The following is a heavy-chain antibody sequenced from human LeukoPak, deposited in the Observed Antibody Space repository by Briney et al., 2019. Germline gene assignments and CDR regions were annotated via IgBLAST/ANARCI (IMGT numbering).Heavy chain of an antibody. CDR2: INHSGST. Sequence: SETLSPTCAVYGGSFSGYYWSWIRQPPGKGLEWIGEINHSGSTNYNPSLKSRVTISVDTSKNQFSLKLSSVTAADTAVYYCARMEYYDFWSGYLSTYYYGMDVWGQGTTVTVSS. V-gene: IGHV4-34*01. CDR3: ARMEYYDFWSGYLSTYYYGMDV. CDR1: GGSFSGYY. J-gene: IGHJ6*02. D-gene: IGHD3-3*01.